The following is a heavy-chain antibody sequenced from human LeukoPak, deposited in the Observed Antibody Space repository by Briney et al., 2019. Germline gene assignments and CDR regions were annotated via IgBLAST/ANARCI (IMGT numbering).Heavy chain of an antibody. Sequence: GGSLRLSCAASGFTLSSYAMSWVRQAPGKGLEWVSSISASGGSTNYAASVKGRFTISRDNSKNTGYLQMNSLRAEDTAVYYCAKVMKGSERLTMVRGVIIKTAGLYYMDVWGKGTTVTVSS. CDR1: GFTLSSYA. D-gene: IGHD3-10*01. CDR3: AKVMKGSERLTMVRGVIIKTAGLYYMDV. J-gene: IGHJ6*03. V-gene: IGHV3-23*01. CDR2: ISASGGST.